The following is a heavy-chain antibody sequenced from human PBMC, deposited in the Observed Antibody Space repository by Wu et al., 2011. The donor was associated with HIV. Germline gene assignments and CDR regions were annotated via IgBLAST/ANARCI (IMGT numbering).Heavy chain of an antibody. CDR3: ARADFXYGSSWYYFDY. CDR1: GATFSSYA. Sequence: QVQLVQSGAEVKKPGSSVKVSCKASGATFSSYAISWVRQAPGQGLEWMGGINPSGGSATYAQKFQGTVALTRDTSTSTVSMELTSLTSEDTAVYYXARADFXYGSSWYYFDYVGPGTLVHRLL. CDR2: INPSGGSA. J-gene: IGHJ4*03. D-gene: IGHD6-13*01. V-gene: IGHV1-69*05.